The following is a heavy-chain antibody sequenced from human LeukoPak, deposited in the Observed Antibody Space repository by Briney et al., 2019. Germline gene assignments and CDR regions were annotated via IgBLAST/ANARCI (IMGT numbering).Heavy chain of an antibody. J-gene: IGHJ6*02. CDR1: GFTFSSYA. CDR3: AKDLFVGSSGSYSVADGYYYYYGMDV. V-gene: IGHV3-30-3*01. CDR2: ISYDGSNK. D-gene: IGHD1-26*01. Sequence: GGSLRLSCAASGFTFSSYAMHWVRQAPGKGLEWVAVISYDGSNKYYADSVKGRFTISRDNSKNSLYLQMNSLRAEDTAVYYCAKDLFVGSSGSYSVADGYYYYYGMDVWGQGTTVTVSS.